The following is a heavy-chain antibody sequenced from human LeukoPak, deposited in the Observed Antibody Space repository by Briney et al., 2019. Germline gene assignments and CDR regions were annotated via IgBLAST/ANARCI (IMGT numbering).Heavy chain of an antibody. CDR3: ARDVLLWFGELNYYGMDV. J-gene: IGHJ6*02. Sequence: GASVKVSCKASGYTFTSYGISWVRQAPGQGLEWMGWISAYNGNTNYAQKLQGRVTMTTDTSTSTAYMELRSLRSDDTAVYYCARDVLLWFGELNYYGMDVWGQGTTVTVSS. D-gene: IGHD3-10*01. CDR2: ISAYNGNT. CDR1: GYTFTSYG. V-gene: IGHV1-18*01.